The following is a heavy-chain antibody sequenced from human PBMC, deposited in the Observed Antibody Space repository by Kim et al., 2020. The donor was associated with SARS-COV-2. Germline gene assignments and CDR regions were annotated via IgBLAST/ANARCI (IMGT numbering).Heavy chain of an antibody. CDR2: IYYSGST. Sequence: SETLSLTCTVSGGSISSSSYYWGWNRQPPGQGMVWFGSIYYSGSTYYNPSLKSRVTISVDTSKNQFSLKLSSVIVADTAVYYCARRDGDDAFDIWGQGAMVTVSS. J-gene: IGHJ3*02. CDR3: ARRDGDDAFDI. CDR1: GGSISSSSYY. D-gene: IGHD3-10*01. V-gene: IGHV4-39*01.